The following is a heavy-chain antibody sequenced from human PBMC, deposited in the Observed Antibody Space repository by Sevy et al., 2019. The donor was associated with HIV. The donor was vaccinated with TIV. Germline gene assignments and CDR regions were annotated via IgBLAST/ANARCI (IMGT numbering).Heavy chain of an antibody. CDR2: ISSGGGAGT. V-gene: IGHV3-23*01. Sequence: GGSLRLSCAASGFTFSSYAMSWVRQAPGKGLEWVSGISSGGGAGTYYGDSVKGRFTISRDNSKNTLYLQMDSLRAEDTALYYCGKPTESTVISYWFDPWGQGTLVTVSS. J-gene: IGHJ5*02. CDR1: GFTFSSYA. D-gene: IGHD1-1*01. CDR3: GKPTESTVISYWFDP.